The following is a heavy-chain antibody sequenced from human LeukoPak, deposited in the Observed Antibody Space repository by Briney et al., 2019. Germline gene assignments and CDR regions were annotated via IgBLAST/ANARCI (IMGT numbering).Heavy chain of an antibody. V-gene: IGHV3-23*01. D-gene: IGHD1-7*01. CDR1: GFTFSSYA. CDR2: LSDSGGST. Sequence: GGSLRLSCAASGFTFSSYAMSWVRQAPGKGLEWVSALSDSGGSTYYADSVKGRFTISRDNSKNTLYLQMNSLRAEDTAVYYCARGPELSMDVWGQGTTVTVSS. J-gene: IGHJ6*02. CDR3: ARGPELSMDV.